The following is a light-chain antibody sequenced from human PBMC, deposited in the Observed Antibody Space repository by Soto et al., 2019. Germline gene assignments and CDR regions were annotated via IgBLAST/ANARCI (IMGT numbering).Light chain of an antibody. Sequence: DIQMTQSPSTLSASIGDRVTITCRASQTVNGWLVWYQQRPGKAPKLLIYDVSNLQGGVPSRFSGSGSGTEFTLTISSLQPDDSATYFCQQYSTYWTFGQGTKVDI. CDR1: QTVNGW. V-gene: IGKV1-5*03. CDR2: DVS. CDR3: QQYSTYWT. J-gene: IGKJ1*01.